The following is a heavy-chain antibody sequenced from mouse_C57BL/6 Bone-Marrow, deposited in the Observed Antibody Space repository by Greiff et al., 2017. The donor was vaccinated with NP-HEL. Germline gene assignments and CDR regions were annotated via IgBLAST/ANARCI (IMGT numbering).Heavy chain of an antibody. D-gene: IGHD1-1*01. J-gene: IGHJ1*03. CDR2: IDPANGNT. V-gene: IGHV14-3*01. CDR3: ASSPSYYYGSSYWYFDV. CDR1: GFNIKNTY. Sequence: EVQLQQSVAELVRPGASVKLSCTASGFNIKNTYMHWVKQRPEQGLEWIGRIDPANGNTKYAPKFQGKATITADTSSNTAYLQLSSLTSEDTAIYYCASSPSYYYGSSYWYFDVWGTGTTVTVSS.